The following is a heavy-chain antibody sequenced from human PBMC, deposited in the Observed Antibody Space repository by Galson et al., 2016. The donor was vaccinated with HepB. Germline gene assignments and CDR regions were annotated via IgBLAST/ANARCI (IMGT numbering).Heavy chain of an antibody. CDR3: VRMGYFGSGSSGHY. CDR1: GFTFSSYW. Sequence: SLRLSCAASGFTFSSYWMSWVRQAPGKGLEWVANIKQDGSEKYYMDSVKGRFTISKDNAKNSRYLQMNSLRAEDTAVYYCVRMGYFGSGSSGHYGGQGTLVTVSS. J-gene: IGHJ4*02. CDR2: IKQDGSEK. V-gene: IGHV3-7*03. D-gene: IGHD3-10*01.